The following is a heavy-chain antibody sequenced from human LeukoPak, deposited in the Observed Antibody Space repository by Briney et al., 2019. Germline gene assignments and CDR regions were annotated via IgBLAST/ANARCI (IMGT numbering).Heavy chain of an antibody. J-gene: IGHJ4*02. Sequence: GGSLRLSCAASGFTFNSYWMSWVRQAPGKGLEWVANIKQDGSEKYYVDSVKGRFTISRDNAKNSLYLQMNSLRAEDTAVYYCALSRTLDYWGQGTLDTVSS. CDR3: ALSRTLDY. CDR1: GFTFNSYW. V-gene: IGHV3-7*01. CDR2: IKQDGSEK.